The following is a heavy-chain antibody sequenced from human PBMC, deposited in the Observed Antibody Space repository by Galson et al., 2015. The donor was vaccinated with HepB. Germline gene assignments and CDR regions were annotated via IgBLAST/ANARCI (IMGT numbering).Heavy chain of an antibody. D-gene: IGHD6-19*01. CDR1: GGSFSGYY. CDR2: INHSGST. Sequence: ETLSLTCAVYGGSFSGYYWSWIRQPPGKGLEWIGEINHSGSTNYNPSLKSRVTISVDTSKNQFSLKLSSVTAADTAVYYCAREYSSGFDYWGQGTLVTASS. V-gene: IGHV4-34*01. J-gene: IGHJ4*02. CDR3: AREYSSGFDY.